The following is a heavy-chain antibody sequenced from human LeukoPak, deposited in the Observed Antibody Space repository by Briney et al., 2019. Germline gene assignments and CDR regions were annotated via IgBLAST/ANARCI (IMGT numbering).Heavy chain of an antibody. CDR2: ISGSGGTT. V-gene: IGHV3-23*01. Sequence: PGGSLRLSCAASGFTFSSYAMSWVRQAPGKGLEWVSAISGSGGTTYYADSVKGRFTISRDNSKNTLYLQMNSLRDEDTAVYYCAKAKQDGSGSFGYSAFDYWGQGTLVTVSS. J-gene: IGHJ4*02. D-gene: IGHD3-10*01. CDR1: GFTFSSYA. CDR3: AKAKQDGSGSFGYSAFDY.